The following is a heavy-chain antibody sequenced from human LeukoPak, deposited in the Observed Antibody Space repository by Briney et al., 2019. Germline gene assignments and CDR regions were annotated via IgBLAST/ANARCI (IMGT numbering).Heavy chain of an antibody. CDR3: ARRVAAAFNHRMQHYYYYYGMDV. D-gene: IGHD6-13*01. V-gene: IGHV5-51*01. Sequence: GESLKISCKGSGYSFTSYWIGWVRQMPGKGLEWMGIIYPGDSDTRYSPSFQGQVTISADKSISTAYLQWSSLKASDTTMYYCARRVAAAFNHRMQHYYYYYGMDVWGQGTTVTVSS. CDR2: IYPGDSDT. J-gene: IGHJ6*02. CDR1: GYSFTSYW.